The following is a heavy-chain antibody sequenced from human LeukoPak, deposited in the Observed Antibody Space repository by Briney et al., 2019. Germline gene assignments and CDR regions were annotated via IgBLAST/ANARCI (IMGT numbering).Heavy chain of an antibody. D-gene: IGHD6-19*01. CDR2: IKQDGSEK. CDR1: GFTFSSYW. CDR3: ARDPPKQWLPGVFDY. V-gene: IGHV3-7*01. J-gene: IGHJ4*02. Sequence: GGSLRLSCAASGFTFSSYWMSWVRQAPGKGLEWVANIKQDGSEKYYVDSVKGRFTISRDNAKNSLYLQMNSLRAEDTAVYYCARDPPKQWLPGVFDYWGQGTLVTVSS.